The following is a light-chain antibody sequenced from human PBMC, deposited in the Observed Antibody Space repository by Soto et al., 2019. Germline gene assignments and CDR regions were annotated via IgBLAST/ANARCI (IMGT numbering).Light chain of an antibody. CDR2: WAS. V-gene: IGKV4-1*01. CDR1: QSLLYSPNSKNY. J-gene: IGKJ4*01. Sequence: DIVMTQSPDSLAVSLGERATISCKSSQSLLYSPNSKNYLXWYQQKAXHAPKLLRYWASTRESGVTDRISGSGTGTAFTLTMSSLQADDSAVYYCHQYNNWPLTSGGRTKVDIK. CDR3: HQYNNWPLT.